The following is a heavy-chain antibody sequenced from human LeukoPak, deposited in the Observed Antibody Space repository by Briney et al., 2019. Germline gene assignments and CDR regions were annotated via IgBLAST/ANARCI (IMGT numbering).Heavy chain of an antibody. CDR2: IIPIFGTA. CDR3: ARRTMVRGVPSYYMDV. Sequence: SSVKVSCKASGSTFSSYAISWVRQAPGQGLEWMGGIIPIFGTANYAQKFQGRVTITTDESTSTAYMELSSLRSEDTAVYYCARRTMVRGVPSYYMDVWGKGTTVTVSS. J-gene: IGHJ6*03. V-gene: IGHV1-69*05. D-gene: IGHD3-10*01. CDR1: GSTFSSYA.